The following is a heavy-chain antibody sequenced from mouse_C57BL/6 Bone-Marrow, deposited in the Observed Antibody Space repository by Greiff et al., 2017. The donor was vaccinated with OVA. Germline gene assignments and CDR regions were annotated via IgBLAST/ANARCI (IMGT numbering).Heavy chain of an antibody. CDR1: GYAFSSSW. CDR3: ARPYDGYSDY. J-gene: IGHJ2*01. Sequence: QVTLKECGPELVKPGASVKISCKASGYAFSSSWMNWVKQRPGKGLEWIGRIYPGDGDTNYNGKFKGKATLTADKSSSTAYMQLSSLTSEDSAVYFCARPYDGYSDYWGQGTTLTVSS. CDR2: IYPGDGDT. D-gene: IGHD2-3*01. V-gene: IGHV1-82*01.